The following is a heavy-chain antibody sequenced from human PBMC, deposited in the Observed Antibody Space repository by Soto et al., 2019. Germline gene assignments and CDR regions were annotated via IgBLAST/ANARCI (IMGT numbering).Heavy chain of an antibody. V-gene: IGHV3-7*04. CDR1: GFTFSSYW. CDR2: IKQDGSEK. CDR3: ARGSGSPHDAFDI. D-gene: IGHD3-3*01. J-gene: IGHJ3*02. Sequence: EVQLVESGGGLVQPGGSLRLSCAASGFTFSSYWMSWVRQAPGKGLEWVANIKQDGSEKYYVDSVKGRFTISRDNAKNSLYLQMNSLRADDTAVYYCARGSGSPHDAFDIWGQGTMVTVSS.